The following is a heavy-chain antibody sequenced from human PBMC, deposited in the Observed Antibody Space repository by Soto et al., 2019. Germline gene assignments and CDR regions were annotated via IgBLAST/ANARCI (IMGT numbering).Heavy chain of an antibody. CDR2: IIPIFGTA. CDR3: ARNSYSLDKRFDYYFDY. D-gene: IGHD2-15*01. V-gene: IGHV1-69*01. Sequence: QVQLVQSGAEVKKPGSSVKVSCKASGGTFSSYAISWVRQAPGQGLEWMGGIIPIFGTANYAQKFQGRVTITADASTSTAYMELSSLTSDDTAVYYCARNSYSLDKRFDYYFDYWGQGTLVTVSS. J-gene: IGHJ4*02. CDR1: GGTFSSYA.